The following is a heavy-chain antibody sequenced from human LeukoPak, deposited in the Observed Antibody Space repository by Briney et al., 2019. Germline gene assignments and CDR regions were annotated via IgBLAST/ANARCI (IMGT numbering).Heavy chain of an antibody. V-gene: IGHV4-4*09. D-gene: IGHD3-10*02. CDR1: GGSISSYY. Sequence: SETLSLTCTVSGGSISSYYWSWIRQPPGKGLEWIGYIYTSGSTNYNPSLKSRDTISVDTSKNQFSLKLSSVTAADTAVYYCARHVRSDHFDYWGQGTLVTVSS. CDR3: ARHVRSDHFDY. CDR2: IYTSGST. J-gene: IGHJ4*02.